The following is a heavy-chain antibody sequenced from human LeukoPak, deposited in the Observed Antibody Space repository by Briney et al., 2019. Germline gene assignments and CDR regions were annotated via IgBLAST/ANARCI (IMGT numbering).Heavy chain of an antibody. CDR2: IYYSGST. J-gene: IGHJ5*02. V-gene: IGHV4-61*01. Sequence: PSETLSLTCTVSGGSVSSGSYYWSWIRQPPGKGLEWIGYIYYSGSTNYNPSLKSRVTISVDTSKNQFSLKLSSVTAADTAVYYCAGVDSSSWTPPFDPWGQGTLVTVSS. CDR1: GGSVSSGSYY. CDR3: AGVDSSSWTPPFDP. D-gene: IGHD6-13*01.